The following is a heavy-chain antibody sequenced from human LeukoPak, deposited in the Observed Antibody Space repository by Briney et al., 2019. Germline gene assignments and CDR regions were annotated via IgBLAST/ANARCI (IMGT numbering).Heavy chain of an antibody. CDR3: ARGARGYSYGIDY. V-gene: IGHV3-11*05. CDR1: GFTFSDYY. J-gene: IGHJ4*02. D-gene: IGHD5-18*01. CDR2: ISSSSSYT. Sequence: GGSLRLSCAASGFTFSDYYMSWIRQVPGKGLEWVSYISSSSSYTNYADSVKGRFTISRDNAKNSLYLQMNSLRAEDTAVYYCARGARGYSYGIDYWGQGTLVTVSS.